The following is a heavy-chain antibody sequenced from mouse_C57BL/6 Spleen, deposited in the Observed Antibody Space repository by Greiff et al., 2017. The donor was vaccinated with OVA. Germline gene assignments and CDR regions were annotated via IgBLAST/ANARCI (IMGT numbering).Heavy chain of an antibody. J-gene: IGHJ2*01. CDR2: ISDGGSYT. D-gene: IGHD1-1*01. V-gene: IGHV5-4*01. Sequence: EVKLQESGGGLVKPGGSPKLSCAASGFTFSSYAMSWVRQTPEKRLEWVATISDGGSYTYYPDNVKGRFTISRDNAKNNLYLQMSHLKSEDTAMYYCARDQDYYGSSYGVYFDYWGQGTTLTVSS. CDR3: ARDQDYYGSSYGVYFDY. CDR1: GFTFSSYA.